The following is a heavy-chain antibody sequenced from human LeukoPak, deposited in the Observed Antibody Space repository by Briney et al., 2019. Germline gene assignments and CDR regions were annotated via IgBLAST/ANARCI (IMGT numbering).Heavy chain of an antibody. CDR3: ARELGSGRSFAFGI. Sequence: GGSLRLSCAASGFTFSSYAMSWVRQTPGKGLEWVSGISGSGSSTYYADSVKGRFTISRDNSKNTLSLQMNSLRAEDTAVYYCARELGSGRSFAFGIWGQGTMVTVSS. CDR2: ISGSGSST. CDR1: GFTFSSYA. J-gene: IGHJ3*02. D-gene: IGHD6-19*01. V-gene: IGHV3-23*01.